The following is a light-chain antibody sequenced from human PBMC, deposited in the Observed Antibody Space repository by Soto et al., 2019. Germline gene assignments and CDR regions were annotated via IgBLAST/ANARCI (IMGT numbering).Light chain of an antibody. CDR1: ESLLYSNGYNY. Sequence: DVVMTQSPLSLPVTPGEPSSISCRSSESLLYSNGYNYLDWYLQKPGQSPQLLIYEVSNRFSGMPDRFSGSGSGTDFTLKISRVEAEDVGIYYCMQTIQLPWTFGQGTKVDIK. CDR3: MQTIQLPWT. CDR2: EVS. J-gene: IGKJ1*01. V-gene: IGKV2D-29*02.